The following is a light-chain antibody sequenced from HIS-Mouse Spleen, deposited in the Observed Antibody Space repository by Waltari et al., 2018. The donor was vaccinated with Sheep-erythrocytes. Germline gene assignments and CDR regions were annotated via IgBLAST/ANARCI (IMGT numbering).Light chain of an antibody. J-gene: IGLJ2*01. CDR3: CSYAGSSTFHVV. V-gene: IGLV2-23*03. Sequence: QSALTQPASVSGSPGQSITIPCTGTSSDVGSYNPVSWYQQHPGKAPQLLIYEGSKPSSGVSNRFSGSKSGNTASLTISGLQAEDEADYYCCSYAGSSTFHVVFGGGTKLTVL. CDR2: EGS. CDR1: SSDVGSYNP.